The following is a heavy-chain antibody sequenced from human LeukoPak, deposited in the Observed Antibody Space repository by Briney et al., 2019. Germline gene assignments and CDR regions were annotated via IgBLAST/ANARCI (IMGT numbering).Heavy chain of an antibody. V-gene: IGHV3-30*04. CDR2: ISYDGSNK. D-gene: IGHD6-19*01. CDR1: GSTFSSYA. Sequence: GGSLRLSCAASGSTFSSYAMSWVRQAPGKGLEWVAVISYDGSNKYYADSVKGRFTVSRDNSKNTLYLQMNSLRAEDTAVYYCARDRHSGWYFDYWGQGTLVTVSS. J-gene: IGHJ4*02. CDR3: ARDRHSGWYFDY.